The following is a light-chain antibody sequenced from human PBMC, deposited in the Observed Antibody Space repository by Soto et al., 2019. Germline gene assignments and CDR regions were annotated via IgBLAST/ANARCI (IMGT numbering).Light chain of an antibody. CDR2: GAS. CDR3: QQYNNWPPWT. Sequence: EIVMTQSPATLSLSPGERATLSCRASQSVRSNLAWYQQKPGQAPRLLIYGASTRATGIPARFSGSGSGTEFTLTISSLQSEDFAVYYCQQYNNWPPWTFGRGTKVEIK. J-gene: IGKJ1*01. V-gene: IGKV3-15*01. CDR1: QSVRSN.